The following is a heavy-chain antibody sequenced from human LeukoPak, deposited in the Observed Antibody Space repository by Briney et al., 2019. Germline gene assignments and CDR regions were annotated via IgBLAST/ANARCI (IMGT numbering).Heavy chain of an antibody. J-gene: IGHJ4*02. V-gene: IGHV3-30*02. CDR1: GFTFGSYG. D-gene: IGHD3-22*01. CDR2: IQYDGSNK. Sequence: PGGSLRLSCTASGFTFGSYGMHWVRQAPGKGLEWVAFIQYDGSNKYYADSVKGRFIISRDNSKNTLYLQMNSLRAEDTAVYYCAKETPYYYDSSGYQADDYWGQGTLVTVSS. CDR3: AKETPYYYDSSGYQADDY.